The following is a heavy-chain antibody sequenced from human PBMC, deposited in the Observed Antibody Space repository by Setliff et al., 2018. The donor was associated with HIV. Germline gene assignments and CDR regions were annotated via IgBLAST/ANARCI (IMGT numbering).Heavy chain of an antibody. D-gene: IGHD7-27*01. CDR1: GFTFSSYA. CDR2: IYSGGSST. V-gene: IGHV3-23*03. J-gene: IGHJ4*02. Sequence: GESLKISCAASGFTFSSYAMSWVRQAPGKGLEWVSVIYSGGSSTYYADSVKGRFTISRDNSKNTLYLQMNSLRAEDTAVYYCAKDAELLTGEVAGGYYFDYWGQGTLVTVSS. CDR3: AKDAELLTGEVAGGYYFDY.